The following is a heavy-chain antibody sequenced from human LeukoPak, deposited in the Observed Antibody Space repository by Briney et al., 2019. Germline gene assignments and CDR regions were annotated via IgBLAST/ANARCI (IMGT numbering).Heavy chain of an antibody. CDR3: ARVAMLTSRFDP. V-gene: IGHV3-7*01. D-gene: IGHD3-16*01. CDR2: IKQDGSEK. CDR1: GFVFSTYW. Sequence: GGSLRLSCAASGFVFSTYWMSWVRQAPGKGLEWVANIKQDGSEKSYVDSVKGRFTISRDNAKTSLYLQMNSLRAEDTAVYYCARVAMLTSRFDPWGQGTLVTVSS. J-gene: IGHJ5*02.